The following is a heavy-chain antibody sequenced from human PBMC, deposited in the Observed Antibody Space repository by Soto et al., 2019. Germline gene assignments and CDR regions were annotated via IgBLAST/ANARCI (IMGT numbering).Heavy chain of an antibody. CDR3: TRARYCSGGSCDFVPDAFDI. V-gene: IGHV3-49*03. D-gene: IGHD2-15*01. Sequence: LRLSCTASGFTFGDYAMSWFRQAPGKGLEWVGFIRSKAYGGTTEYAASVKGRFTISRDDSKSIAYLQMNSLKTEDTAVYYCTRARYCSGGSCDFVPDAFDIWGQGTMVTVSS. J-gene: IGHJ3*02. CDR1: GFTFGDYA. CDR2: IRSKAYGGTT.